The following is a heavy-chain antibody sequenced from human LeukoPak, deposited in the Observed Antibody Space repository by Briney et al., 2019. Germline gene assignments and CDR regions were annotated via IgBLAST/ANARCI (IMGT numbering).Heavy chain of an antibody. CDR1: GGSFSGYY. J-gene: IGHJ6*03. CDR2: INHSGST. Sequence: PSETLSLTCAVYGGSFSGYYWSWIRQPPGKGLEWIGEINHSGSTNYNPSLKSRVTISVDTSKSQFSLKLSSVTAADTAVYYCARDWAARPYYYYYYMDVWGKGTTVTVSS. V-gene: IGHV4-34*01. D-gene: IGHD6-6*01. CDR3: ARDWAARPYYYYYYMDV.